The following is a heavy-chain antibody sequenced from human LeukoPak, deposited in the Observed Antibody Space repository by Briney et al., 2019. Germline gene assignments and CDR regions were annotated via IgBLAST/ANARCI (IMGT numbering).Heavy chain of an antibody. V-gene: IGHV4-34*01. CDR1: GGSFSGYY. J-gene: IGHJ6*02. Sequence: SETLSFTCAVYGGSFSGYYWSWIRQPPGKGLEWIGEINHSGSTNYNPSLKSRVTISVDTSKNQFSLKLSSVTAADTAVYYCARFKSRYYYDSSGYGYYYYYGMDVWGQGTTVTVSS. CDR3: ARFKSRYYYDSSGYGYYYYYGMDV. D-gene: IGHD3-22*01. CDR2: INHSGST.